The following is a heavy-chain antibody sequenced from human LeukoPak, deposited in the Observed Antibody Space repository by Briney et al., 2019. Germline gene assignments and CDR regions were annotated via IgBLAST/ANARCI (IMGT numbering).Heavy chain of an antibody. CDR2: ISWNSGSI. J-gene: IGHJ4*02. V-gene: IGHV3-9*01. CDR3: AKGTDGDYGYYFDY. D-gene: IGHD4-17*01. CDR1: GFTFDDYA. Sequence: SGGSLRLSCAASGFTFDDYAMHWVRQAPGKGLEWVSGISWNSGSIGYADSVKGRFTISRDNAKNSLYLQMNSLRAEDTALYYCAKGTDGDYGYYFDYWGQGTLVTVSS.